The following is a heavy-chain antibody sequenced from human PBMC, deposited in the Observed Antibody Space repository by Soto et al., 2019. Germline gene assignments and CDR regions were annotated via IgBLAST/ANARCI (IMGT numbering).Heavy chain of an antibody. Sequence: QVQVVESGGGVVQPGTSLRLSCAASGFTFSNFGMHWVRQAPGKGLEWVAVIWHDGKNKYYADSAKGRFTISRDNSKNTLYLQRNSLRAEDMAVYYCARDPGQDEAMDYWGQGTLVTVSS. CDR1: GFTFSNFG. J-gene: IGHJ4*02. V-gene: IGHV3-33*01. CDR3: ARDPGQDEAMDY. CDR2: IWHDGKNK.